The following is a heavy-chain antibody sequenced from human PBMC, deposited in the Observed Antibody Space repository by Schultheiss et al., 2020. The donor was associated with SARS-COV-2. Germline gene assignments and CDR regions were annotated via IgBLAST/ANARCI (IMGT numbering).Heavy chain of an antibody. CDR1: GYTFTSYA. D-gene: IGHD4-23*01. V-gene: IGHV1-3*01. CDR2: INAGNGNT. J-gene: IGHJ4*02. Sequence: ASVKVSCKASGYTFTSYAMHWVRQAPGQRLAWMGWINAGNGNTKYSQKFQGRVTITRNTSASTAYMELSSLRSEDTAVYYCARDDYGGNNFDYWGQGTLVTVSS. CDR3: ARDDYGGNNFDY.